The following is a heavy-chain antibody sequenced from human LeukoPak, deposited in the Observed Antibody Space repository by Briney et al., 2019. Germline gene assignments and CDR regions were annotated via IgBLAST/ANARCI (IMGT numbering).Heavy chain of an antibody. CDR3: AMKPPSGWFGPGWLAP. CDR2: IYTSGST. D-gene: IGHD3-10*01. J-gene: IGHJ5*02. CDR1: GGSISSGSYY. Sequence: PSETLSLTCTVSGGSISSGSYYWSWIRQPAGKGLEWIGRIYTSGSTNYNPSLKSRVTISLATYKTKFSMKLSSVTAADTAVYYCAMKPPSGWFGPGWLAPWGQGTLVTVSS. V-gene: IGHV4-61*02.